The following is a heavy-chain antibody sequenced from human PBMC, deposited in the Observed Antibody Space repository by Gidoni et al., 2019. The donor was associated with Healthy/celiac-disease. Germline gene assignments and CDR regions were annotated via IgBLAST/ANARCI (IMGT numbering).Heavy chain of an antibody. CDR3: ARDLASYMDV. V-gene: IGHV5-10-1*03. J-gene: IGHJ6*03. CDR1: GYSFTSYW. CDR2: IDPSDSYT. Sequence: EVQLVQSGAALKKPGESLRISCKGTGYSFTSYWISWVRQMPGKGLEWMGRIDPSDSYTNYSPSFQGHVTISADKSISTAYLQWSSLKASDTAMYYCARDLASYMDVWGKGTTVTVSS.